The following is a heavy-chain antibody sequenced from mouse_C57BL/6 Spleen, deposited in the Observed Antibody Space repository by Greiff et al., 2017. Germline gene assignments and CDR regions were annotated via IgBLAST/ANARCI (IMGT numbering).Heavy chain of an antibody. CDR1: GYTFTDYN. J-gene: IGHJ3*01. V-gene: IGHV1-22*01. Sequence: VHVKQSGPELVKPGASVKMSCKASGYTFTDYNMHWVKQSHGKSLEWIGYINPNNGGTSYNQKFKGKATLTVNKSSSTAYMELRSLTSEDSAVYYCGASYDYDVWFAYWGQGTLVTVSA. CDR2: INPNNGGT. D-gene: IGHD2-4*01. CDR3: GASYDYDVWFAY.